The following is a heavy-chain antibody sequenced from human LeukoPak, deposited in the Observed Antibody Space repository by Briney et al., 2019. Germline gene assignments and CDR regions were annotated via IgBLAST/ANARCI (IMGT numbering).Heavy chain of an antibody. J-gene: IGHJ6*02. V-gene: IGHV3-48*02. CDR3: ARDLAGRLWGHDYYYGMDV. Sequence: GGSLRLSCAASGFTFSSYWMSWVRQAPGKGLEWVSYISSSIGTIYYADSVKGRFTISRDNAKNSLYLQMNSLRDADTAVYYCARDLAGRLWGHDYYYGMDVWGQGTTVTVSS. D-gene: IGHD6-19*01. CDR2: ISSSIGTI. CDR1: GFTFSSYW.